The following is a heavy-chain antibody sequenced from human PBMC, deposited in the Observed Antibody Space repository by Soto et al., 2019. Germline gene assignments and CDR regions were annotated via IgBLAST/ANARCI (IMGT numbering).Heavy chain of an antibody. CDR1: GFTFSSYS. D-gene: IGHD3-3*01. CDR2: ISSSSSYI. CDR3: ARDLKGPPGRVVIIPVHYYYGMDV. V-gene: IGHV3-21*01. J-gene: IGHJ6*02. Sequence: KPGGSLRLSCAASGFTFSSYSMNWVRQAPGKGLEWVSSISSSSSYIYYADSVKGRFTISRDNAKNSLYLQMNSLRAEDTAVYYCARDLKGPPGRVVIIPVHYYYGMDVWGQGTTVTVSS.